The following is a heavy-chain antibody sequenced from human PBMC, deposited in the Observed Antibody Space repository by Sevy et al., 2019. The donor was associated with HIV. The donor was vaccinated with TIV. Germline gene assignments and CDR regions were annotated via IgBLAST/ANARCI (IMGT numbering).Heavy chain of an antibody. CDR1: AFTFSNYA. Sequence: GGSLRLSCAASAFTFSNYALSWVRQAPGKGLEWVSTITAGGTGTYYADSVKGRFTISRDNSKNTLYLQMNSLRDDDTAVYYCARVGNDFWRGWFDPWGQGTLVTVSS. CDR2: ITAGGTGT. V-gene: IGHV3-23*01. D-gene: IGHD3-3*01. CDR3: ARVGNDFWRGWFDP. J-gene: IGHJ5*02.